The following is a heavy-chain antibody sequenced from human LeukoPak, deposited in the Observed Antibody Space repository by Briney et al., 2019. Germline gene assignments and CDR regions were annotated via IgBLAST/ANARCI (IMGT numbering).Heavy chain of an antibody. V-gene: IGHV3-23*01. CDR3: ARSTYYDSSGYLPGGMDV. CDR1: KFAFSSYA. Sequence: PGGSLRLSCAASKFAFSSYAMSWVRQAPGKGLEWVSAISGGGGNTYYADSVKGRFTISRDNSKNTLYLQMNSLRAEDTAVYYCARSTYYDSSGYLPGGMDVWGQGTTVTVSS. D-gene: IGHD3-22*01. CDR2: ISGGGGNT. J-gene: IGHJ6*02.